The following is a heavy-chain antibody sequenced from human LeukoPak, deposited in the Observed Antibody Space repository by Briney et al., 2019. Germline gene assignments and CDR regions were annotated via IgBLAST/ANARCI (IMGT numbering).Heavy chain of an antibody. D-gene: IGHD2-15*01. V-gene: IGHV1-2*06. J-gene: IGHJ4*02. CDR2: INPDSGGA. Sequence: ASVKVSFKASGYTFTGNFMHWVRQAPGQGLEWMGLINPDSGGANYAQNFQGRVTMTRDTSISTVYMELSRFRSEDTAVYYCAGGTDCSGGSCLDYWGEGTLVTVST. CDR3: AGGTDCSGGSCLDY. CDR1: GYTFTGNF.